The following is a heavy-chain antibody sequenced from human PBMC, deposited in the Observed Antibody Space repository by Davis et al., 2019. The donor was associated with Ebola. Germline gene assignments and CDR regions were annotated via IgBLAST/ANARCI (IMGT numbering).Heavy chain of an antibody. V-gene: IGHV3-11*01. CDR1: GFTVSSNY. CDR3: AREEGLVLEWLFADY. CDR2: ISSSGSTI. D-gene: IGHD3-3*01. Sequence: GESLKISCAASGFTVSSNYMSWVRQAPGKGLEWVSYISSSGSTIYYADSVKGRFTISRDNAKNSLYLQMNSLRAEDTAVYYCAREEGLVLEWLFADYWGQGTLVTVSS. J-gene: IGHJ4*02.